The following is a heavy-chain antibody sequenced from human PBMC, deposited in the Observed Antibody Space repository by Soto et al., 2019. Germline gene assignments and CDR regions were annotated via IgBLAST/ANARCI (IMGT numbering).Heavy chain of an antibody. Sequence: GGSLRLSCAASGFTFSSYAMSWVRQAPGKGLEWVSAISGSGGSTYYADSVKGRFTISRDNSKNTLYLQMNSLRAEDTAVYYCAKRCISTSCYAALGYWGQGTLVTVSS. CDR1: GFTFSSYA. V-gene: IGHV3-23*01. CDR2: ISGSGGST. CDR3: AKRCISTSCYAALGY. J-gene: IGHJ4*02. D-gene: IGHD2-2*01.